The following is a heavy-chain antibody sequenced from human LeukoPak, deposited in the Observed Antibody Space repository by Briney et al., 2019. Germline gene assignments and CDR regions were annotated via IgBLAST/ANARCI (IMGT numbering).Heavy chain of an antibody. J-gene: IGHJ4*02. CDR2: IYHSGST. Sequence: SETLSLTCAVSGYSISSGYYWGWIRQPPGKGLEWIGSIYHSGSTYYNPSLKRRVTISVDTSKNQFSLKLSSLTAADTAVYYCARGSNYLHWGQGTLVTVFS. D-gene: IGHD4-11*01. CDR1: GYSISSGYY. V-gene: IGHV4-38-2*01. CDR3: ARGSNYLH.